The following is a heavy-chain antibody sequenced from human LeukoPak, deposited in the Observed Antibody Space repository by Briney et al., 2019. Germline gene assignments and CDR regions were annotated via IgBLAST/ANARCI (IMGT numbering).Heavy chain of an antibody. J-gene: IGHJ2*01. Sequence: PSETLSPTCPVAGGSLGRYYWNWIRQPPGKGREWIGYIFYSGSTNYNPSLKSRVTISIETSKNQFSLKLSAVTAADKAVYYCARGGSAALGHVDLWGRGTLVSVSS. CDR3: ARGGSAALGHVDL. V-gene: IGHV4-59*01. D-gene: IGHD6-13*01. CDR1: GGSLGRYY. CDR2: IFYSGST.